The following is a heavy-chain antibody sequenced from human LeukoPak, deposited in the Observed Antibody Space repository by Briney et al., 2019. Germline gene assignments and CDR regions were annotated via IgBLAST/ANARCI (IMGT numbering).Heavy chain of an antibody. CDR2: VNYSGIT. J-gene: IGHJ4*02. D-gene: IGHD2-2*01. V-gene: IGHV4-34*01. Sequence: SETLSLTCAVYSGSFNNHYWTWIRQPPGKWLEWIGEVNYSGITTYNPSLKSRVVISVDTSRSQFSLKLTSVTAADTAVYYCRCTSHRDYFDYWGQGTLVTVSS. CDR1: SGSFNNHY. CDR3: RCTSHRDYFDY.